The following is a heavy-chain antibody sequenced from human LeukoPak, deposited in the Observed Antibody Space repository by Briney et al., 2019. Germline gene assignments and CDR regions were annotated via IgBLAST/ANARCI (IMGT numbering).Heavy chain of an antibody. Sequence: KASETLSLTCTVSGVSISSYHWSWIRQPAGKGLEWIGRIYASGSTNYNPSLKSRVTMSVDTSKNQYSLKLSSVTAADTAVYYCARDPAAFGFDYWGQGTLVTVSS. D-gene: IGHD3-10*01. CDR3: ARDPAAFGFDY. CDR1: GVSISSYH. V-gene: IGHV4-4*07. J-gene: IGHJ4*02. CDR2: IYASGST.